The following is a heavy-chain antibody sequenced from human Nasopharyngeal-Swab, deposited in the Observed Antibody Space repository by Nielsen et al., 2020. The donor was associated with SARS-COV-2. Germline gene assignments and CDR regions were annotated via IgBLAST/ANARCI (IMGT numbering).Heavy chain of an antibody. V-gene: IGHV3-30-3*01. J-gene: IGHJ4*02. CDR2: ISYDGSNK. Sequence: VRQAPGKGLEWVAVISYDGSNKYYADSVKGRFTISRDNSKNTLYLQMNSLRAEDTAVYYCASNGIRFLEWLLAQPLDYWGQGTLGTVSS. CDR3: ASNGIRFLEWLLAQPLDY. D-gene: IGHD3-3*01.